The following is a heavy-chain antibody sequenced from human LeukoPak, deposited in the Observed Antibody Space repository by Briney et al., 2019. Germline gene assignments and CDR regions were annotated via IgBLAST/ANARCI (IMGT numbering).Heavy chain of an antibody. V-gene: IGHV4-34*01. CDR3: ARVGSYCSGGSCYPYYYYGMGV. J-gene: IGHJ6*02. D-gene: IGHD2-15*01. CDR2: INHSGST. CDR1: GGSFSGYY. Sequence: PSETLSLTCAVYGGSFSGYYWSWIRQPPGKGLEWIGEINHSGSTNYNPSLKGRVTISVDTSKNQFSLKLSSVTAADTAVYYCARVGSYCSGGSCYPYYYYGMGVWGQGTTVTVSS.